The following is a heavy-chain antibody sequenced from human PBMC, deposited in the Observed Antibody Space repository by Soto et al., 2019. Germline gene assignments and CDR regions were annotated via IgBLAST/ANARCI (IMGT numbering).Heavy chain of an antibody. CDR1: GGTFSSHG. CDR3: ASDREDGLVN. J-gene: IGHJ4*02. CDR2: SIPLFGIT. Sequence: QVQLVQSGAEVKKPGSSVKVSCKASGGTFSSHGFNWVRQAPGQGLEWIGGSIPLFGITNHTQKFQDRITITADASTTTAYMELRGLRSDDTAVYYCASDREDGLVNWGQGTLLTVSS. V-gene: IGHV1-69*12.